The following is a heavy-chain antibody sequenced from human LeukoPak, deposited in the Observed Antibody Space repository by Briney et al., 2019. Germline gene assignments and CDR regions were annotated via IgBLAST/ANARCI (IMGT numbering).Heavy chain of an antibody. V-gene: IGHV3-74*01. D-gene: IGHD4-17*01. Sequence: GGSLRLSCAASGFTFSSYWMHWVRQAPGKGLVWVSRINSDGSSTSYADSVKGRFTISRDNAKNTLCLQMNSLRAEDTAVYYCTRVPTTYGMDVWGQGTTVTVSS. J-gene: IGHJ6*02. CDR1: GFTFSSYW. CDR3: TRVPTTYGMDV. CDR2: INSDGSST.